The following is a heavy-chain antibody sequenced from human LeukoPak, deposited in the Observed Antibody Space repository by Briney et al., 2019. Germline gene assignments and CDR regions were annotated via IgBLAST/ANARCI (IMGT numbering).Heavy chain of an antibody. CDR2: INPNSGGT. CDR3: ARECDFWSGYCHY. J-gene: IGHJ4*02. D-gene: IGHD3-3*01. Sequence: ASVKVSCKASGYTFTGYYMHWVRQAPGQGLQWMGRINPNSGGTNYAQTFQGRVTMTRDTTISTAYMELSRLRSDDTAVYYCARECDFWSGYCHYWGQGTVVTVSS. V-gene: IGHV1-2*06. CDR1: GYTFTGYY.